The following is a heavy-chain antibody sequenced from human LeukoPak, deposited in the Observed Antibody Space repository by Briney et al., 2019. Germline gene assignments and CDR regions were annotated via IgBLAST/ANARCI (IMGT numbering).Heavy chain of an antibody. CDR1: GYTFTSYG. Sequence: ASVKVSCKASGYTFTSYGISWVRQAPGQGLEWMGWIGAYNGNTNYAQKLQGRVTMTTDTSTSTAYMELRSLRSDDTAVYYCARRYSSGWYPRPNYYYYGMDVWGQGTTVTVSS. CDR2: IGAYNGNT. V-gene: IGHV1-18*01. CDR3: ARRYSSGWYPRPNYYYYGMDV. D-gene: IGHD6-19*01. J-gene: IGHJ6*02.